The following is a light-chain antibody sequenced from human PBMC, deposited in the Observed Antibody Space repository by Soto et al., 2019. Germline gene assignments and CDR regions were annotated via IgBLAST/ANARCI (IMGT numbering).Light chain of an antibody. CDR1: QSVSSK. CDR3: QQYGRSGT. J-gene: IGKJ1*01. CDR2: GAS. Sequence: EDVLTQSPGTLSLSPGERATLSCRASQSVSSKLAWYQQRPGQAPRLLIYGASNRATGIPDRFSGSGSGTDFTLTISRLEPEDFAVYYCQQYGRSGTFGQGTKVDI. V-gene: IGKV3-20*01.